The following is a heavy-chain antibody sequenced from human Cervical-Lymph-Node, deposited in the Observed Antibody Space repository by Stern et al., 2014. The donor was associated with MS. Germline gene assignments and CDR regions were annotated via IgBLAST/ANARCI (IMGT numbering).Heavy chain of an antibody. D-gene: IGHD3-3*01. CDR2: MNPNCGNT. V-gene: IGHV1-8*01. Sequence: QVQLEESGPEVKKPGASVKVSCTASGYTFTSYDINWVRKATGPGLEWMGWMNPNCGNTGYAQKFQVRVTMTRNTSRSTAYMELSSLRSEDTAVYYCARGTDYDFWSGYFRHYYYYYGMDVWGQGTTVTVSS. CDR1: GYTFTSYD. J-gene: IGHJ6*02. CDR3: ARGTDYDFWSGYFRHYYYYYGMDV.